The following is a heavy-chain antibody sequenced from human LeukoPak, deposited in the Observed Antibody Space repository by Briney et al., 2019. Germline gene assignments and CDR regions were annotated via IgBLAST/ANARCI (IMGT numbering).Heavy chain of an antibody. CDR1: GGTFSSYA. CDR2: INPSGGST. Sequence: ASVKVSCKASGGTFSSYAISWVRQAPGQGLEWMGIINPSGGSTSYAQKFQGRVTMTRDTSTSTVYMELSSLRSEDTAVYYCARGDKLRFLEWLFHIDYWGQGTLVTVSS. V-gene: IGHV1-46*01. D-gene: IGHD3-3*01. CDR3: ARGDKLRFLEWLFHIDY. J-gene: IGHJ4*02.